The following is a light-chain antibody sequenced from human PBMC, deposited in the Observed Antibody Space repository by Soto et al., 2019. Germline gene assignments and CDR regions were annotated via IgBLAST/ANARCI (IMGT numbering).Light chain of an antibody. CDR3: QQYNSYPWT. CDR1: QGISGW. V-gene: IGKV1-5*01. Sequence: DTQLTQSPSTLAGSVGDRVTLTCRASQGISGWLAWYQQKPGKAPRLLIYEASTLESGVPSRFSGSGSGTEFTLAISSLQPDDFATYYCQQYNSYPWTFGQGTKVDIK. CDR2: EAS. J-gene: IGKJ1*01.